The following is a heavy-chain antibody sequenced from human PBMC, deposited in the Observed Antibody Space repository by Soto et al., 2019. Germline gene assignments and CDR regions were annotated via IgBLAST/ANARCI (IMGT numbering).Heavy chain of an antibody. D-gene: IGHD6-13*01. CDR1: GFTFSSYG. CDR2: IWYDGSNK. J-gene: IGHJ5*02. CDR3: ARDNSSSWYGKTNSFDP. V-gene: IGHV3-33*01. Sequence: QVQLVESGGGVVQPGRSLRLSCAASGFTFSSYGMHWVRQAPGKGLEWVAVIWYDGSNKYYADSVKGRFTISRDNSKNXXYLQMNSLRAEDTAVYYCARDNSSSWYGKTNSFDPWGQGTLVTVSS.